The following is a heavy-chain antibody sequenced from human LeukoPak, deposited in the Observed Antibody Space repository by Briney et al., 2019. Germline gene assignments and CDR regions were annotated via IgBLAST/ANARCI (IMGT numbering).Heavy chain of an antibody. V-gene: IGHV1-69*13. CDR3: ARGLVMVRGVNYYFDY. Sequence: ASVKVSCKASGGTFSSYAISWVRQAPGQGLEWMGGIIPIFGTANYAQKFQGRVTITADESTSTAYMELSSLRSEDTAMYYCARGLVMVRGVNYYFDYWGQGTLVTVSS. D-gene: IGHD3-10*01. CDR1: GGTFSSYA. J-gene: IGHJ4*02. CDR2: IIPIFGTA.